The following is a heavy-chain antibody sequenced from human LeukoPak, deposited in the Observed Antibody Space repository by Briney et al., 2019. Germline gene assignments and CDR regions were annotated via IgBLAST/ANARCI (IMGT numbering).Heavy chain of an antibody. CDR2: IYYSGST. J-gene: IGHJ4*02. V-gene: IGHV4-39*01. CDR1: GGSISSHY. Sequence: PSETLSLTCTVSGGSISSHYWSWIRQPPGKGLEWIGTIYYSGSTYYNPSLKSRVTISVDTSKNQFSLKLSSVTAADTAVYYCARASGSRPFDYWGQGTLVTVSS. CDR3: ARASGSRPFDY. D-gene: IGHD1-26*01.